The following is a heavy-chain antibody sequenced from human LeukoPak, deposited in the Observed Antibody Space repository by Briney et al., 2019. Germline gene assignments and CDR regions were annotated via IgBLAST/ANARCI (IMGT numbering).Heavy chain of an antibody. V-gene: IGHV3-53*04. CDR1: GFTVSTNY. CDR3: ARDLRGGNFDY. J-gene: IGHJ4*02. Sequence: GGSLRLSCAASGFTVSTNYMSWVRQAPGKGPEWVSVIYSGDSTYYADSVKGRFTISRHSSKNTLYLQMNSLRAEDTAVYYCARDLRGGNFDYWGQGTLVTVSS. CDR2: IYSGDST. D-gene: IGHD2-15*01.